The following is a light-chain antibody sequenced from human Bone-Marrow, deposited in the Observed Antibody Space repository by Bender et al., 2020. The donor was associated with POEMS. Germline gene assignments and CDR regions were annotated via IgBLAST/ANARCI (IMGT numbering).Light chain of an antibody. J-gene: IGLJ2*01. V-gene: IGLV3-21*03. CDR2: DDS. CDR3: QVWDSSSYHPVV. Sequence: SYVLTQAPSVSVAPGRTATITCGGDNIGGRSVHWYRQKPGQAPVLVVYDDSDRPSGIPERISGSSSGNTATLTISRVEVGDEADYYCQVWDSSSYHPVVFGGGTSLAVL. CDR1: NIGGRS.